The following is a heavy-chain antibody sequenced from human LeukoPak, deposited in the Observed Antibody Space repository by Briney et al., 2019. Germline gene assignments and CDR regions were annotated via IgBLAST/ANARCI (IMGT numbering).Heavy chain of an antibody. V-gene: IGHV1-69*04. CDR1: GGTFSSYA. D-gene: IGHD1-26*01. CDR3: ARDWVGATPPYFDY. CDR2: IIPILGIA. J-gene: IGHJ4*01. Sequence: GASVKVSCKASGGTFSSYAISWVRQAPGQGLEWMGRIIPILGIANYAQKFQGRVTITADKSTSTAYMELSSLRSEDTAVYYCARDWVGATPPYFDYWGHGTLVTVSS.